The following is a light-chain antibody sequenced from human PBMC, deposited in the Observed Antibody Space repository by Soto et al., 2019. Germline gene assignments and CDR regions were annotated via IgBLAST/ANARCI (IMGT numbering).Light chain of an antibody. CDR3: QHYKTWPLA. J-gene: IGKJ4*01. CDR2: DAY. CDR1: QGVGST. V-gene: IGKV3-15*01. Sequence: EIVMTQSPATLSVSPGERVTLSCSASQGVGSTLNWYRQQPGQAPRLLIYDAYLRATGVPARFSGSGSGTEFTLTISSLQSEDFAVYYCQHYKTWPLAFGGGTKVDNK.